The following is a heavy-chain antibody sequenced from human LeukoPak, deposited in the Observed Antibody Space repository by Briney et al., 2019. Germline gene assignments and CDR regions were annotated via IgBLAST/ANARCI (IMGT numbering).Heavy chain of an antibody. J-gene: IGHJ6*02. CDR2: ISYDGSNK. CDR1: GFTFSSYG. D-gene: IGHD2-21*01. Sequence: GRSLRLSCAASGFTFSSYGMHWVRQAPGRGLEWVAVISYDGSNKYYADSVKGRFTISRDNSKNTLYLQMNSLRAEDTAVYYCAKDCGISCYYGMDVWGQGTTVTVSS. CDR3: AKDCGISCYYGMDV. V-gene: IGHV3-30*18.